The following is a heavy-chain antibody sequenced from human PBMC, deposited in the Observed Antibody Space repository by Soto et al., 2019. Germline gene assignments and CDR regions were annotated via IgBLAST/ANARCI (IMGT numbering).Heavy chain of an antibody. CDR3: ARSVRSGSFPYYYYAMDV. CDR2: IKSDGSST. Sequence: EVQLVESGGGLVQPGGSLRLSCAASGFTSSNYWMHWVRQAAGKGLVWVSRIKSDGSSTSYADSVKGRFTISRDNAKNTLDLQMHGLRAEDMAVYYCARSVRSGSFPYYYYAMDVWGQGTTVTVSS. J-gene: IGHJ6*02. D-gene: IGHD3-10*01. CDR1: GFTSSNYW. V-gene: IGHV3-74*01.